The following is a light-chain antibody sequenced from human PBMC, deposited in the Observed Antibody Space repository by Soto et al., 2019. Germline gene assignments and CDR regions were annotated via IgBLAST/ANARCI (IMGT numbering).Light chain of an antibody. J-gene: IGKJ5*01. CDR1: LILLHITGETF. V-gene: IGKV2D-29*02. CDR2: EVS. CDR3: MQSTQLPPT. Sequence: DVVIAPTPLSLSLAPRQPSSISCKSSLILLHITGETFLFWYLQKPGQSPQLLIYEVSTRVSGVPDRFSGSGSGTDFTLEISRVETDDVGIYYCMQSTQLPPTFGQGTRLEIK.